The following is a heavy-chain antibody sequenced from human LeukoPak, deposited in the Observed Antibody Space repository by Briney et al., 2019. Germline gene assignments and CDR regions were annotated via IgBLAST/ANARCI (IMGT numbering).Heavy chain of an antibody. CDR3: ARVDWTLDY. V-gene: IGHV4-38-2*01. CDR2: IYRSGVT. Sequence: SEPLSLPCDVSGSAIISGYHWGWIRQPPGKGLEWLGSIYRSGVTYYNPSLKSRVTLSVDTSKNQFSLRLSSVTAADTAVYYCARVDWTLDYWGQGTLATVSS. J-gene: IGHJ4*02. CDR1: GSAIISGYH. D-gene: IGHD1-1*01.